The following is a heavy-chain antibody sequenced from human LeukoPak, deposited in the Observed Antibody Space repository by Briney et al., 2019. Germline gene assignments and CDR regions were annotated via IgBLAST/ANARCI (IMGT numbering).Heavy chain of an antibody. CDR1: GFTFSSYG. CDR2: IWYDGSNK. Sequence: GGSLRLSCAASGFTFSSYGMHWVRQAPGKGLEWVAVIWYDGSNKYYADSVKGRFTISRDNSKNTLYLQMNSLRAEDTAVYYCARVPITMVRGVHYYYGMDVWGQGTTVTVSS. J-gene: IGHJ6*02. D-gene: IGHD3-10*01. CDR3: ARVPITMVRGVHYYYGMDV. V-gene: IGHV3-33*01.